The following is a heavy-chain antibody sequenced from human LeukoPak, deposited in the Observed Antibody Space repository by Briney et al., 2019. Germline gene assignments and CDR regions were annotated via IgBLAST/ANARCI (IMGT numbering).Heavy chain of an antibody. V-gene: IGHV3-48*02. CDR2: ISSSSSTI. CDR3: ARNYYGSGSYGP. D-gene: IGHD3-10*01. Sequence: PGGSLRLSWAASGXTFSSYSMNWVRQAPGKGLEWVSYISSSSSTIYYADSVKGRFTISRDNAKNSLYLQMNSLRDEDTAVYYCARNYYGSGSYGPWGQGTLVTVSS. J-gene: IGHJ5*02. CDR1: GXTFSSYS.